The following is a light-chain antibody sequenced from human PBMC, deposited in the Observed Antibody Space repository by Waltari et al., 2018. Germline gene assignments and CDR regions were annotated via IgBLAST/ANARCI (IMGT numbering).Light chain of an antibody. CDR1: QTVRTTY. CDR2: GAS. CDR3: QQYDISPLT. J-gene: IGKJ4*01. V-gene: IGKV3-20*01. Sequence: EIVLTQSPGTLSLSPGERATLSCRASQTVRTTYLAWYQQKPGQAPTLLIYGASSRATSIPDMCRGSGSRTDFALTISSLEPEDFAVYYCQQYDISPLTFGGGTKVEIK.